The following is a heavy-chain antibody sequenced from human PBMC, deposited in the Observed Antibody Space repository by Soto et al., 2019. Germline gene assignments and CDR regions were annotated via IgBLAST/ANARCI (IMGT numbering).Heavy chain of an antibody. CDR3: ARLHGYCISSSCHGHYAMDV. D-gene: IGHD2-2*01. Sequence: SETLSLTCTVSGGSISSYYWSWIRQPPGKGLEWIGYIYYSGSTDYNPSLKSRVTVSVDTSKNQFSLKVTSVTAADTAVYYCARLHGYCISSSCHGHYAMDVWGQGTTVTVSS. V-gene: IGHV4-59*08. CDR1: GGSISSYY. J-gene: IGHJ6*02. CDR2: IYYSGST.